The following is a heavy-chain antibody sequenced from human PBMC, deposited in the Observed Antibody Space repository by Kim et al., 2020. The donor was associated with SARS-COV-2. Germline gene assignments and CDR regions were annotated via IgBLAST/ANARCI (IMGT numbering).Heavy chain of an antibody. J-gene: IGHJ4*02. V-gene: IGHV4-59*01. CDR1: GGSISSYY. Sequence: SETLSLTCTVSGGSISSYYWSWIRQPPGKGLEWIGYIYYSGSTNYNPSLKSRVTISVDTSKNQFSLKLSSVTAADTAVYYCARAATYYYDSSGYYLFDYWGQGTLVTVSS. CDR2: IYYSGST. CDR3: ARAATYYYDSSGYYLFDY. D-gene: IGHD3-22*01.